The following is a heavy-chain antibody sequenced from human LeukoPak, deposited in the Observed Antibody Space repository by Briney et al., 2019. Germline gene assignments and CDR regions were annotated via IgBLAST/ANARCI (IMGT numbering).Heavy chain of an antibody. D-gene: IGHD3-22*01. CDR3: ARGPLGAYYYDSSGYMY. CDR2: ISAYNGNT. CDR1: GYTFSNFG. J-gene: IGHJ4*02. V-gene: IGHV1-18*01. Sequence: GASVKVSCKASGYTFSNFGISWVRQAPGQGLEWMGWISAYNGNTNYAQKLQGRVTMTTDTSTSTAYMELRSLRSDDTAVYYCARGPLGAYYYDSSGYMYWGQGTLVTVSS.